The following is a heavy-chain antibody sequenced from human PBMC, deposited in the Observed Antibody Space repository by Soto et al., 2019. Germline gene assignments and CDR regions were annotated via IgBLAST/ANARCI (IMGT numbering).Heavy chain of an antibody. CDR3: ARGYCSSTRCFSPLDY. CDR2: INAGNGNT. D-gene: IGHD2-2*01. V-gene: IGHV1-3*01. J-gene: IGHJ4*02. Sequence: QVQLVQSGAEVKKPGASVKVSCKASGYTFTSYAMHWVRQAPGQRLEWMGWINAGNGNTKYSQKFQGRVTITRDTSASTAYMELSSLRSEDTAVYYCARGYCSSTRCFSPLDYWGQGTLVTVSS. CDR1: GYTFTSYA.